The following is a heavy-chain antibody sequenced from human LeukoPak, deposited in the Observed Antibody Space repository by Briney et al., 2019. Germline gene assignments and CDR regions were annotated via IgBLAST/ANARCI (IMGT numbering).Heavy chain of an antibody. CDR2: IVGSSST. CDR1: GFIVSTND. V-gene: IGHV3-69-1*01. Sequence: PGGSLRLSCAASGFIVSTNDMSWVRQAPGKGLEWVSSIVGSSSTYYADSLKGRFTISRDNAKNSLYLQMNSLRAEDTAVYYCARIGAGSSRDYWGQGTLVTVSS. J-gene: IGHJ4*02. CDR3: ARIGAGSSRDY. D-gene: IGHD6-13*01.